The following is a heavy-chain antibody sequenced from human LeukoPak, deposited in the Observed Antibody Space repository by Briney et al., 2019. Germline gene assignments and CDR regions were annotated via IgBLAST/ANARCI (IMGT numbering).Heavy chain of an antibody. CDR1: GDSISSYY. Sequence: SETLSLTCTVSGDSISSYYWSWIRQPPGKGLEWIGYIYYSGSTNYNPSLKSRVTISVDTSKNQFSLKLSSVTAADTAIYYCARAEIANTAAFDIWGRGTMVTVPS. CDR2: IYYSGST. V-gene: IGHV4-59*01. J-gene: IGHJ3*02. D-gene: IGHD6-13*01. CDR3: ARAEIANTAAFDI.